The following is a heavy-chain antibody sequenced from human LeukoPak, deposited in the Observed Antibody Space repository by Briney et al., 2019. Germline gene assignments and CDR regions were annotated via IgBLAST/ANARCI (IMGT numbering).Heavy chain of an antibody. J-gene: IGHJ4*02. CDR3: ARGPDSSGYYYFDF. D-gene: IGHD3-22*01. CDR2: IYHSGST. CDR1: GGSISTTNYY. V-gene: IGHV4-30-4*01. Sequence: SETLSLTCTVSGGSISTTNYYWSWTRQPPGKGLEWIGYIYHSGSTYFNPSLKSRVTISVDTSKNQFSLKQSSVTAADTAVYYCARGPDSSGYYYFDFWGQGTLVTVSS.